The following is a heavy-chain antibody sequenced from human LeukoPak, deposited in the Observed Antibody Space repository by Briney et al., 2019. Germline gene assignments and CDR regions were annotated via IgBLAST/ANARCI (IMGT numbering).Heavy chain of an antibody. D-gene: IGHD6-19*01. CDR3: ARGLRYSTGWYYFDY. Sequence: GGSLRLSCAASGFTVSNNYINWVRQAPGKGLEWVSVIYSGGSTYYADSVKGRFTISRDNSKNTVYLQMNSLRDEDTALYYCARGLRYSTGWYYFDYWGQGTLVTVSS. CDR1: GFTVSNNY. V-gene: IGHV3-66*01. CDR2: IYSGGST. J-gene: IGHJ4*02.